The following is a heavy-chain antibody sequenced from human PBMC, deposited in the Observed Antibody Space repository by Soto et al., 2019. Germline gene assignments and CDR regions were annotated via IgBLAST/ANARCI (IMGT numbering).Heavy chain of an antibody. Sequence: SVKVSCKASGGTFSSYAISWVRQAPGQGLEWMGGIIPIFGTANYAQKFQGRVTITADESTSTAYMELSSLRSEDTAVYYCARGGYCTNGVCDGAQDYYYYGMDVWGQGTTVTV. V-gene: IGHV1-69*13. D-gene: IGHD2-8*01. CDR1: GGTFSSYA. CDR3: ARGGYCTNGVCDGAQDYYYYGMDV. CDR2: IIPIFGTA. J-gene: IGHJ6*02.